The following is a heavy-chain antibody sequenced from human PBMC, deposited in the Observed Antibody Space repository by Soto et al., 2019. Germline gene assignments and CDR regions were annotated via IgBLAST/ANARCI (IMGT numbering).Heavy chain of an antibody. Sequence: ASVKVSCKASGYTFTSYGISWVRQAPGQGLEWMGWISAYNGNTNYAQKLQGRVTMTTDTSTSTAYMELRSLRSDDTAVYYCARDRSNYDFWSGYYSVFDYRGQGTLVTVSS. CDR2: ISAYNGNT. D-gene: IGHD3-3*01. CDR1: GYTFTSYG. CDR3: ARDRSNYDFWSGYYSVFDY. J-gene: IGHJ4*02. V-gene: IGHV1-18*01.